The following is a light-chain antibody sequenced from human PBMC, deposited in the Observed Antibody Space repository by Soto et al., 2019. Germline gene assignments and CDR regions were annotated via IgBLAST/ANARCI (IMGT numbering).Light chain of an antibody. V-gene: IGKV1-39*01. CDR3: QQSYSTPLT. CDR1: QSISSY. J-gene: IGKJ4*01. Sequence: IQMTQSPSSLSACVGDRVTITCRASQSISSYLNWYQQKPGKAPKLLIYAASSLQSEVPSRFSGSGSGTDFTLTISSLQPEDFATYYCQQSYSTPLTFGGGTKADIK. CDR2: AAS.